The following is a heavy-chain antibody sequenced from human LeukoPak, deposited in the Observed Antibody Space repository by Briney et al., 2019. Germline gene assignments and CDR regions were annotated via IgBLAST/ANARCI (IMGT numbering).Heavy chain of an antibody. CDR1: AFTFSNAW. J-gene: IGHJ4*02. V-gene: IGHV3-23*01. CDR3: ARDGWVGAPIDY. CDR2: ISGSGGST. Sequence: GGSLRLSCAASAFTFSNAWMSWVRQARGKGLEWVSGISGSGGSTFYADSVKGRLTISRDNSKSTLYLQMNSLRVEDTAVYYCARDGWVGAPIDYWGQGTLVTVSS. D-gene: IGHD1-26*01.